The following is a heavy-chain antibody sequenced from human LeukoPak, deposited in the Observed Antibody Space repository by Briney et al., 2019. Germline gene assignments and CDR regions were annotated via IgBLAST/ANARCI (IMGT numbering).Heavy chain of an antibody. V-gene: IGHV3-21*01. CDR2: ISSSSSYI. J-gene: IGHJ4*02. D-gene: IGHD3-10*01. Sequence: PGRSLRLSCAASGFTFSSYSMNWVRQDPGKGLEWVSSISSSSSYIYYADSVKGRFTISRDNAKNSLYLQMNSLRAEDTAVYYCARDANYYGSGGDYWGQGTLVTVSS. CDR3: ARDANYYGSGGDY. CDR1: GFTFSSYS.